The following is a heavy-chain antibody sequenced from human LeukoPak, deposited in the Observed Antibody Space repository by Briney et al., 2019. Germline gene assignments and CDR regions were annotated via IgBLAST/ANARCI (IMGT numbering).Heavy chain of an antibody. CDR3: TRAPDTAMGGEVHL. J-gene: IGHJ1*01. V-gene: IGHV3-49*04. CDR1: GFTFCAIT. Sequence: GGSLRPSCTASGFTFCAITISCVRQAPGKGLEWVGFIRSKAYGGTTEYAASVKGRFTISRDDSKSIAYLQMNSLKTEDTAVYYCTRAPDTAMGGEVHLWGRGHVVSVSS. D-gene: IGHD5-18*01. CDR2: IRSKAYGGTT.